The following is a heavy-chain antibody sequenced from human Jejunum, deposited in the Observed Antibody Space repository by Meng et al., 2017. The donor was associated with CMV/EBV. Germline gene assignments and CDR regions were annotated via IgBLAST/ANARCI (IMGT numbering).Heavy chain of an antibody. CDR2: INPKSGDT. CDR1: GYTFTGYY. Sequence: SCQASGYTFTGYYLHWVRQAPGQGLEWMGWINPKSGDTKYPQKFQDRVTMTRDTSIDTAYLEVSSLTSDDTAVYYCARRSMTSLGGWGQGTLVTVSS. D-gene: IGHD3-16*01. J-gene: IGHJ4*02. CDR3: ARRSMTSLGG. V-gene: IGHV1-2*02.